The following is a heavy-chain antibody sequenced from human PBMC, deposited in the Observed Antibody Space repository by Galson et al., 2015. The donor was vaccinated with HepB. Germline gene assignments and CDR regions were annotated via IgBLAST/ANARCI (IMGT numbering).Heavy chain of an antibody. CDR3: AKNREHQEQRPLDY. J-gene: IGHJ4*02. D-gene: IGHD1/OR15-1a*01. CDR2: ISGSGGST. Sequence: STRLSCAASEFTFTSYVMNWVRQAPGKGLEWVSAISGSGGSTYYADSVKGRFTISRDNSKNTLYLQMNSLRAEDAAIYYCAKNREHQEQRPLDYWGQGTLVTVSS. V-gene: IGHV3-23*01. CDR1: EFTFTSYV.